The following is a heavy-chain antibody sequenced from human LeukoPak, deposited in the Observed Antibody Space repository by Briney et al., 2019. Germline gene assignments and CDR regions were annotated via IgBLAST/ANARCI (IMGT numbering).Heavy chain of an antibody. CDR2: INPSGDST. V-gene: IGHV1-46*01. CDR3: ARDSGGEYYFDY. Sequence: ASVKVSCKASGYTFTGYYMHWVRQAPGQGLEWMGIINPSGDSTSYAQRFQGRVTMTRDTSTSTVYMELRSLRSEDTAVYFCARDSGGEYYFDYWGQGTLVTVSS. D-gene: IGHD3-16*01. J-gene: IGHJ4*02. CDR1: GYTFTGYY.